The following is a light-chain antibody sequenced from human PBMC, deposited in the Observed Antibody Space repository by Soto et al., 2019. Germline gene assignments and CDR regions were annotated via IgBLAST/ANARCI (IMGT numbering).Light chain of an antibody. CDR1: QSVSSND. CDR3: QQYGSSPSWT. Sequence: ETVLTQSPGTLSLSPGERATLSCRASQSVSSNDLAWYQQQPGQPPRLLIYGASIRATGIPDRFRGSGSGTDFTLTVSRLEPDDLGVYYCQQYGSSPSWTFGQGTKVEIK. V-gene: IGKV3-20*01. J-gene: IGKJ1*01. CDR2: GAS.